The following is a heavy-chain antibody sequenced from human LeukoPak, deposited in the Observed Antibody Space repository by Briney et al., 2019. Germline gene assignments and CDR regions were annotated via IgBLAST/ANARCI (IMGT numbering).Heavy chain of an antibody. CDR2: ISYDGSNK. D-gene: IGHD1-26*01. V-gene: IGHV3-30*18. CDR3: AKDEVRIVGATTWVWALSIDY. Sequence: GGSLRLSCAASGFTFSSYGMHWVRQAPGKGLEWVAVISYDGSNKYYADSVKGRFTISRDNSKNTLYLQMNSLRAEDTAVYYCAKDEVRIVGATTWVWALSIDYWGQGTLVIVSS. CDR1: GFTFSSYG. J-gene: IGHJ4*02.